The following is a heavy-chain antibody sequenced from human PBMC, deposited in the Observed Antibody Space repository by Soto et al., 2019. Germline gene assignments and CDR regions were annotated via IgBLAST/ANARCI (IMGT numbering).Heavy chain of an antibody. CDR3: AKDRYSGTYPTDFDY. CDR1: GFTFSSYG. J-gene: IGHJ4*02. Sequence: GSLRLSCAGSGFTFSSYGIHWVRQAPGKGLEWVALISYDGGNEKYTESVKDRFTISRDDSHNVAYLQMSSLRTEDTAMYYCAKDRYSGTYPTDFDYWGQGSLVTVSS. V-gene: IGHV3-30*18. D-gene: IGHD1-26*01. CDR2: ISYDGGNE.